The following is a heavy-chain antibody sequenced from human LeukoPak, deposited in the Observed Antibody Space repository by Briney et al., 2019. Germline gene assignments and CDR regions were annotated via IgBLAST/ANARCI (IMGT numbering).Heavy chain of an antibody. Sequence: PSQTLSLTCTVSGGSISSGSYYWSWIRQPAGKGLEWIGRIYTSGSTNYNPSLKSRVTISVDTSKNQSPLKLSSVTAADTAVYYCARETVADYYDSSGYYPSLGQGTLVIVSS. CDR2: IYTSGST. V-gene: IGHV4-61*02. J-gene: IGHJ5*02. CDR3: ARETVADYYDSSGYYPS. CDR1: GGSISSGSYY. D-gene: IGHD3-22*01.